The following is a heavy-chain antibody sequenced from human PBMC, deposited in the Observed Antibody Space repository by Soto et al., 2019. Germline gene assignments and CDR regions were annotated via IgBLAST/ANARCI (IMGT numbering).Heavy chain of an antibody. V-gene: IGHV4-61*08. CDR2: IYYSGST. CDR1: GGSISSGGYY. J-gene: IGHJ4*03. CDR3: ARGLTPFDY. Sequence: SETLSLTCTVSGGSISSGGYYWSWIRQHPGKGLEWIGYIYYSGSTNYNPSLKSRVTLSVDTSENQFSLKLSSVTAADTAVYYCARGLTPFDYWGQGTTVTVSS. D-gene: IGHD2-15*01.